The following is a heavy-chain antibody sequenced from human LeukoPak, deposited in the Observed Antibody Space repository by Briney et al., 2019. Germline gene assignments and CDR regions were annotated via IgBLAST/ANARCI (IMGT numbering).Heavy chain of an antibody. V-gene: IGHV4-59*07. CDR3: ARRYGDYDYFVY. CDR1: GDSISSYY. CDR2: IYYSGST. J-gene: IGHJ4*02. Sequence: SDTLSLTCTVSGDSISSYYWSWIRQPPGKGLEWIGYIYYSGSTNYNPSLKSRVTISVDTSKSQFSLKLSSVSAADTAVYCRARRYGDYDYFVYWGQGTLVTVSS. D-gene: IGHD4-17*01.